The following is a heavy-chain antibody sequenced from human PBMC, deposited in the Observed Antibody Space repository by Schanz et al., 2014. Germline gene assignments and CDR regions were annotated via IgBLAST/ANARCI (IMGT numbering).Heavy chain of an antibody. CDR3: ARPRFDYGEVDY. CDR2: IYSGIGA. CDR1: GFTFSSYW. V-gene: IGHV3-66*04. Sequence: EVQLVESGGGLVQPGGSLRLSCAASGFTFSSYWMSWVRQAPGKGLEWVSVIYSGIGAYYADSVKDRFTVSRDNSKNTLYLQMNSLRADDTAVYYCARPRFDYGEVDYWGQGTLVTVSS. J-gene: IGHJ4*02. D-gene: IGHD4-17*01.